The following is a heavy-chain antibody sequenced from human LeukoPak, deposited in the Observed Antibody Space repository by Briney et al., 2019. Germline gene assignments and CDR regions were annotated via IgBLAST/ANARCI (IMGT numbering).Heavy chain of an antibody. CDR2: IWYDGSNK. CDR3: AKDRGSYDSSGILDY. D-gene: IGHD3-22*01. J-gene: IGHJ4*02. V-gene: IGHV3-33*06. CDR1: GFTFSSYG. Sequence: GGSLRLSCAASGFTFSSYGMRWVRQAPGKGLEWVAVIWYDGSNKYYADSVKGRFTISRDNSKNTLYLQMNSLRAEDTAVYYCAKDRGSYDSSGILDYWGQGTLVTVSS.